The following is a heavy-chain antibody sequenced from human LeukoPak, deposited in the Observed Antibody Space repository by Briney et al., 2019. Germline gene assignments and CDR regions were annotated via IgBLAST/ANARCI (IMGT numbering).Heavy chain of an antibody. CDR1: GGSISSGGYY. CDR2: IYYSGST. D-gene: IGHD2-2*01. Sequence: SETLSLTCTVSGGSISSGGYYWSWIRQHPGKGLEWIGYIYYSGSTYYNPSLKSRVTISVDTSKNQFSLKLSSVTAADTAVYYCARDSGYCSSTSCSGGSYYFDYWGQGTLVTVSS. V-gene: IGHV4-31*03. J-gene: IGHJ4*02. CDR3: ARDSGYCSSTSCSGGSYYFDY.